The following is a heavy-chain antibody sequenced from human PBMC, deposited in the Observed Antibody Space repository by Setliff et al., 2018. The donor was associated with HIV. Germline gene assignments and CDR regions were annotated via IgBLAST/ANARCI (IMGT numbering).Heavy chain of an antibody. Sequence: SETLSLTCSVSGASIRSDRMYWSWVRRPPGQRLEWIGFISFAGHINYNPSLSSRVTVSRDTSRNQFSMTLTSVTAADTAVYYCARSFGWGAFNVWGQGTVVTVSS. D-gene: IGHD6-19*01. CDR2: ISFAGHI. CDR3: ARSFGWGAFNV. CDR1: GASIRSDRMY. J-gene: IGHJ3*01. V-gene: IGHV4-61*01.